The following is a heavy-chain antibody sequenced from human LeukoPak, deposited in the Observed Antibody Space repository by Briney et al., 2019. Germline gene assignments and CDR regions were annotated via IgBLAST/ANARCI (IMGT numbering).Heavy chain of an antibody. Sequence: SETLSLTCTVSGGSISSYYWSWIRQPPGKGLEWIGYIYYSGSTYYNPSLKSRVTISVDTSKNQFSLKLSSVTAADTAVYYCARGESSRGYSYYFDYWGQGTLVTVSS. J-gene: IGHJ4*02. CDR2: IYYSGST. D-gene: IGHD5-18*01. V-gene: IGHV4-59*06. CDR3: ARGESSRGYSYYFDY. CDR1: GGSISSYY.